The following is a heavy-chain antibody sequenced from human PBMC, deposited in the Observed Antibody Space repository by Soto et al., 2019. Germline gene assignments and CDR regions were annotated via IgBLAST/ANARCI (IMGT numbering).Heavy chain of an antibody. J-gene: IGHJ4*02. CDR3: AGDSGWQGYYFDF. V-gene: IGHV1-3*01. Sequence: GASVKVSCKASGYTFTSYAMHWVRQAPGQRLEWMGWINAGNGNTKYSQKFQGRVTITRDTSASTAYMELSSLRSEDTAVYYCAGDSGWQGYYFDFWGQGTLVTVSS. D-gene: IGHD6-19*01. CDR2: INAGNGNT. CDR1: GYTFTSYA.